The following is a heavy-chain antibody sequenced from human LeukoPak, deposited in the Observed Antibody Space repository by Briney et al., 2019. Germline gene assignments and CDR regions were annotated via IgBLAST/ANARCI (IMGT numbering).Heavy chain of an antibody. D-gene: IGHD3-10*01. CDR1: GDAISTYY. CDR2: IANGRT. V-gene: IGHV4-4*08. CDR3: ARDKAHSYGYYFDP. Sequence: SETLSLTCTVSGDAISTYYWNCIRQTPGKGLEWVGHIANGRTDYNPSLKSRAIISVDTSKNQISLRLTSVTAADTAVYHCARDKAHSYGYYFDPWGPGTQVLVSS. J-gene: IGHJ4*02.